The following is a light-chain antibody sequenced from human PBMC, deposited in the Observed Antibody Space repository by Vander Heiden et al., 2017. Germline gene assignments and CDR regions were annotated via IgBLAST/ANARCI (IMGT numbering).Light chain of an antibody. CDR2: WAS. J-gene: IGKJ5*01. CDR3: QQYYSSPIT. CDR1: QSILYNSNNKNY. V-gene: IGKV4-1*01. Sequence: DIVMTQSPDSLAVSLGERATVNCKPSQSILYNSNNKNYLAWFQQKPGQPPKLLIYWASTRESGVPDRFSGSGSGTDFTLTISSLQAEDVAIYYCQQYYSSPITFGQGTRLEIK.